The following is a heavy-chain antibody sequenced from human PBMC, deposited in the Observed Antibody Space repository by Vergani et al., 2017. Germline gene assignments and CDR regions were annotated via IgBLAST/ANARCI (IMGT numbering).Heavy chain of an antibody. D-gene: IGHD3-3*01. V-gene: IGHV3-9*01. CDR2: ISWNSGST. Sequence: EVQLVESGGGSVQPGRSLRLSCAASGFTFDDYAMHWVRQAPGKGLEWVSGISWNSGSTGYADSVKGRFTISRDNAKNTLYLQMNSLRAEDTAVYYCAKPLVLRFLEWLSYGGPFDYWGQGTLVTVSS. CDR1: GFTFDDYA. CDR3: AKPLVLRFLEWLSYGGPFDY. J-gene: IGHJ4*02.